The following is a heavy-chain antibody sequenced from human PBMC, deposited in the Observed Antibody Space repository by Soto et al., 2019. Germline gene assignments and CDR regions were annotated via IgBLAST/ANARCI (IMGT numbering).Heavy chain of an antibody. CDR3: AKEPPGWNYVDY. CDR2: ISYDGSNK. V-gene: IGHV3-30*18. D-gene: IGHD6-19*01. J-gene: IGHJ4*02. Sequence: PGGSLRLSCAASGFTFSSYGMHWVRQAPGKGLEWVAVISYDGSNKYYADSVKGRFTISRDNSKNTLYLQMNSLRAEDTAVYYCAKEPPGWNYVDYWGQGTLVTVSS. CDR1: GFTFSSYG.